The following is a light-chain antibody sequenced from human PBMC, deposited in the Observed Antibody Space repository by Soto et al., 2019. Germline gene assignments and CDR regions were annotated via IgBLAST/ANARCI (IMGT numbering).Light chain of an antibody. CDR1: ESISRH. CDR2: AAS. V-gene: IGKV1-39*01. CDR3: QQSYSTLSIS. J-gene: IGKJ5*01. Sequence: DIQMTQSPSSLSASVGDRVTITCRASESISRHLNWYQQKPGKAPNLLIYAASTLQNGVPSRFSGSGSGTDFTLPIISLQPEDFATYYCQQSYSTLSISFGQGTRLEIK.